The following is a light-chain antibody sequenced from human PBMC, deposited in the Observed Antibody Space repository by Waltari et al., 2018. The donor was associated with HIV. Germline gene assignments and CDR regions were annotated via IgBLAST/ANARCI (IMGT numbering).Light chain of an antibody. CDR2: KTS. V-gene: IGKV1-5*03. Sequence: DVQMTQSPSTLSASVGDRVSITCRASQIIDYWLAWYQQKAGQPPKLLIYKTSYLESGVPTRFSGSGSGADFTLTIDGLQPEDFATYYCQQYNSHSYTFGQGTKLDIK. CDR1: QIIDYW. CDR3: QQYNSHSYT. J-gene: IGKJ2*01.